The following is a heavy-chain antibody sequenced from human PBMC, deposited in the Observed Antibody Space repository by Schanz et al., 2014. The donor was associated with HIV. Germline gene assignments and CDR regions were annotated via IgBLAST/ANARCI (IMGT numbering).Heavy chain of an antibody. J-gene: IGHJ4*02. CDR3: AKPEYDSRGNSQSHFDY. CDR1: GFTFGDYA. D-gene: IGHD3-22*01. Sequence: MQLVESGGGVVRPGGSLRLSCTASGFTFGDYAMAWFRQAPGKGLEWVSSISESGGRTYYADSVNGRFTISRDNSKNTLYLQMTTLRIDDTAVYYCAKPEYDSRGNSQSHFDYWGQGTLVTVSS. V-gene: IGHV3-23*04. CDR2: ISESGGRT.